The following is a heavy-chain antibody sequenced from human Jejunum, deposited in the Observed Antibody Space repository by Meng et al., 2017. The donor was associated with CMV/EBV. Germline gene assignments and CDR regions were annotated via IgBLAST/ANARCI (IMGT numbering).Heavy chain of an antibody. J-gene: IGHJ4*02. Sequence: QVQLVQSGTEVNKPGASLKVSCKPSGYTFTHHGISWIRQAPGQGLEWMGWISCYNGDTNYAQKLQGRVTMTTDTSTDTAYMELRSLSPDDTAIYYCAKGTPGRRYAENWGQGTLVTVSS. CDR3: AKGTPGRRYAEN. CDR1: GYTFTHHG. D-gene: IGHD3-10*01. V-gene: IGHV1-18*01. CDR2: ISCYNGDT.